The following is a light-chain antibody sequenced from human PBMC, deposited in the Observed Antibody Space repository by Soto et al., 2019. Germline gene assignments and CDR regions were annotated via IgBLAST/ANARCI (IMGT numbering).Light chain of an antibody. Sequence: QSALTQPASVSGSPGQSITISCTGTSFDAGGYNYVSWYQQHPGKAPKTLIYDVTNRPSGVSNRFSGSKSGNTASLTISDLQTEDEADYYCSSYTAYSRVVFGGGTKLTVL. CDR2: DVT. V-gene: IGLV2-14*03. CDR1: SFDAGGYNY. CDR3: SSYTAYSRVV. J-gene: IGLJ2*01.